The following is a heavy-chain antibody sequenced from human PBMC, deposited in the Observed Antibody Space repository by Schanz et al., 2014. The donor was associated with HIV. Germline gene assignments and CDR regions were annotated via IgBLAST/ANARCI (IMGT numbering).Heavy chain of an antibody. D-gene: IGHD2-15*01. CDR1: GFTFSSYG. CDR2: IWYDGTNK. CDR3: ARDDCSGGSCYSNYYYGMDV. Sequence: VQLLESGGGLVRPGRSLRLSCAASGFTFSSYGMHWVRQAPGKGLEWVALIWYDGTNKYYADSVKGRFTISRDNSKNTLYLQMNSLRAEDTAMYYCARDDCSGGSCYSNYYYGMDVWGQGTTVTVSS. J-gene: IGHJ6*02. V-gene: IGHV3-33*08.